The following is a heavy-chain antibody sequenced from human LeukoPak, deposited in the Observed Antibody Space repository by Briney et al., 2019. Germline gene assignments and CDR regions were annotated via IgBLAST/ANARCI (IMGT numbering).Heavy chain of an antibody. CDR2: ISSNGGST. V-gene: IGHV3-64*01. CDR1: GFTFSSYA. Sequence: GGSLRLSCAASGFTFSSYAMHWVRQAPGKGLEYVSAISSNGGSTYYANSVKGRFTISRDNSKNSLYLQMNSLRAEDTALYYCAKDKDSSGHDAFDIWGQGTMVTVSS. J-gene: IGHJ3*02. D-gene: IGHD6-19*01. CDR3: AKDKDSSGHDAFDI.